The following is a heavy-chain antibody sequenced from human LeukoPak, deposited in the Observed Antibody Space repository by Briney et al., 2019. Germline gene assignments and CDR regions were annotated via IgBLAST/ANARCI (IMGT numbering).Heavy chain of an antibody. J-gene: IGHJ4*02. CDR3: ARDRSGYHFDY. D-gene: IGHD3-22*01. CDR1: GFTFCSYG. Sequence: GGSLRLSCAASGFTFCSYGMHWVRQAPGKGLEWVAVIWFDGSNKYYADSVKGRFTISRDNSKNTLYLQMNSLRGEDTAVYYCARDRSGYHFDYWGQGTLVTVSS. V-gene: IGHV3-33*01. CDR2: IWFDGSNK.